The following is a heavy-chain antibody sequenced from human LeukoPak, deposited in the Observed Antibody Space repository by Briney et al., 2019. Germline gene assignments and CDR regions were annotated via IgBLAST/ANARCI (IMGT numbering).Heavy chain of an antibody. CDR1: GYTFTGYY. Sequence: ASVTVSCKASGYTFTGYYMHWVRQAPGQGLEWMGGIIPIFGTANYAQKFQGRVTITADESTSTAYMELSSLRSEDTAVYYCARDYHYYDSSGYYHDAFDIWGQGTMVTVSS. CDR3: ARDYHYYDSSGYYHDAFDI. V-gene: IGHV1-69*13. J-gene: IGHJ3*02. D-gene: IGHD3-22*01. CDR2: IIPIFGTA.